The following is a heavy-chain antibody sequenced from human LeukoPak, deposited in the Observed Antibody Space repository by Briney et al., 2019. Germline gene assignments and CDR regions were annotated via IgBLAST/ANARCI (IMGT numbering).Heavy chain of an antibody. CDR2: ISSSSSYI. CDR3: ARDPGSAVVVPAALDYFDY. Sequence: GGSLRLSCAASGFTFSSYSMHWVRQAPGKGLEWVSSISSSSSYIYDADSVKGRFIISRDNAKNSLYLQMNSLRAEDTAVYYCARDPGSAVVVPAALDYFDYWGQGTLVTVSS. CDR1: GFTFSSYS. J-gene: IGHJ4*02. D-gene: IGHD2-2*01. V-gene: IGHV3-21*01.